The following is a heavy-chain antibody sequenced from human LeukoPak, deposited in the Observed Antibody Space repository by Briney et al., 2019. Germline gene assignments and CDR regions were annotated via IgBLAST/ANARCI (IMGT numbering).Heavy chain of an antibody. CDR1: GGSFSGYY. Sequence: SETLSLTCAVYGGSFSGYYWSWIRQPPGKGLEWIGEINHSGSTNYNPSLKSRVTISVDTSKNQFSLKLSSVTAADTAVYYCASAYDFWRGYYGYWGQGTLVTVSS. V-gene: IGHV4-34*01. CDR2: INHSGST. J-gene: IGHJ4*02. D-gene: IGHD3-3*01. CDR3: ASAYDFWRGYYGY.